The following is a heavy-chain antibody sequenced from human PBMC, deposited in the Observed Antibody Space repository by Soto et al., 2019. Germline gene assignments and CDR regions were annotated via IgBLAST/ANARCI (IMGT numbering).Heavy chain of an antibody. Sequence: SETLSLTCTVSGGSISSGGHYWSWIRQHPGKGLEWIGSVYYSGSTYYNPSLASRVTVSVDTSKNEFSLKLRSVTAADTAVYYCARQPTTGDTDLWFDPWGQGTLVTVSS. D-gene: IGHD2-21*01. J-gene: IGHJ5*02. CDR3: ARQPTTGDTDLWFDP. CDR1: GGSISSGGHY. V-gene: IGHV4-39*01. CDR2: VYYSGST.